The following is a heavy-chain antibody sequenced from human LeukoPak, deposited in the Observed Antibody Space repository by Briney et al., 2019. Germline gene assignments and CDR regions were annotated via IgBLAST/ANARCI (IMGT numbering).Heavy chain of an antibody. CDR3: TRVGYIDEGIDY. CDR2: TNGDGSDT. V-gene: IGHV3-74*01. J-gene: IGHJ4*02. D-gene: IGHD5-24*01. Sequence: GGSLRLSCAASGFTLSNSWMHWVRQAPGKGLVWVSRTNGDGSDTSYADSVKGRFTISRDNAKNSLYLQMNSLRAEDTAIYYCTRVGYIDEGIDYWGQGTLVTVSS. CDR1: GFTLSNSW.